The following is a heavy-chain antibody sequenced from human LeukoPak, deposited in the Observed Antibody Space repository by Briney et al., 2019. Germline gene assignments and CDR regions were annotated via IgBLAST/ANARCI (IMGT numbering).Heavy chain of an antibody. V-gene: IGHV4-61*01. CDR3: ARGYSSIRGWFDP. D-gene: IGHD6-13*01. J-gene: IGHJ5*02. CDR1: GGSVSSGSYY. Sequence: NPSGTLSLTCTVSGGSVSSGSYYWNWIRQPPGKGLEWIGYIYYSGSTNYNPSLNSRVTISLDTSKNQFSLKLSSVTAADTAVFYCARGYSSIRGWFDPWGQGTPVTVSS. CDR2: IYYSGST.